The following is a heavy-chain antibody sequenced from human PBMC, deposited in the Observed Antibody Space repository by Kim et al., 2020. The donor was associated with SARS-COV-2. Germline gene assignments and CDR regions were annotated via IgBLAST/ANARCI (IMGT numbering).Heavy chain of an antibody. CDR2: IYYSGST. CDR1: GGSISSGGYY. CDR3: ARAHRRGLIAALGAVDY. Sequence: SETLSLTCTVSGGSISSGGYYWSWIRQHPGKGLEWIGYIYYSGSTYYNPSLKSRVTISVDMSKNQFSLKLSSVTAADTAVYYCARAHRRGLIAALGAVDYWGQGTLVTVSS. V-gene: IGHV4-31*03. J-gene: IGHJ4*02. D-gene: IGHD6-13*01.